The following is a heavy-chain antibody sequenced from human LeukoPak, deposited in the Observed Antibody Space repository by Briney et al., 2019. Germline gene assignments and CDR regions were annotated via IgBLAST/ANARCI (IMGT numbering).Heavy chain of an antibody. CDR2: INQDGGAK. Sequence: LPGGSLRLSCAASGFTFSGYWMAWARQAPGRGLEWVAHINQDGGAKNYVDPVKGRFTISRDNAKNSVYLQMDTLRAEDTAVYYCARDDYLGSWGQGTLVTVSS. CDR1: GFTFSGYW. CDR3: ARDDYLGS. V-gene: IGHV3-7*05. D-gene: IGHD3-16*01. J-gene: IGHJ5*02.